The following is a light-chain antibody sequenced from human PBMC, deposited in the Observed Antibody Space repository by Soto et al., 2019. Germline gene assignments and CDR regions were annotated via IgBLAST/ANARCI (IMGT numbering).Light chain of an antibody. CDR1: QSVSSD. Sequence: EIVMTQSPVTLSVSPGERATLSCRASQSVSSDLAWYHQKPGQAPRLLIYGASTRATGIPARFSGSGSGTEFTLTISSLQSEDIAVYQWQSNNNSPYTFGQRT. V-gene: IGKV3-15*01. J-gene: IGKJ2*01. CDR3: QSNNNSPYT. CDR2: GAS.